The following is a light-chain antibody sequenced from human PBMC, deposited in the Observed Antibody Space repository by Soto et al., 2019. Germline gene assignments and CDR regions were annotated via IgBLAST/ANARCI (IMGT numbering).Light chain of an antibody. CDR2: RNN. Sequence: QSVLTQPPSVSGTPGQWITISCSGSSSDIGTNYVYWYQQLPGAAPKLLIYRNNQRPSGVPDRFSGSKSGTSASLAISGLRSEDEAEYHCAGWDDSQSGFYVFGTGTKLTVL. J-gene: IGLJ1*01. CDR1: SSDIGTNY. CDR3: AGWDDSQSGFYV. V-gene: IGLV1-47*01.